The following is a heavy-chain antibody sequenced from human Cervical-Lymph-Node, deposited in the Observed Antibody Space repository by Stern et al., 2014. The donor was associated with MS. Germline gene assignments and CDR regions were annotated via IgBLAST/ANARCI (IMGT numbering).Heavy chain of an antibody. D-gene: IGHD1-26*01. CDR2: IKSKTDGGTT. V-gene: IGHV3-15*01. CDR1: GFTFRNAW. CDR3: TTLDRSYPYCYYGMDV. J-gene: IGHJ6*02. Sequence: VQLVQSGGGLVKPGGSLRLSCAASGFTFRNAWMTWIRQAPGKGLEWVGRIKSKTDGGTTDYAAPVKGRFTISRDDSKNTLYLQMNSLKTEDTAVYYCTTLDRSYPYCYYGMDVWGQGTTVTVSS.